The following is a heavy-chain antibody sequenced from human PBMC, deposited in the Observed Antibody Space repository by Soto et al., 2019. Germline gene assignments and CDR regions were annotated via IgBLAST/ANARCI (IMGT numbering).Heavy chain of an antibody. V-gene: IGHV3-53*01. D-gene: IGHD5-12*01. CDR1: GFTINSNY. J-gene: IGHJ4*02. Sequence: GGSLRLSCAASGFTINSNYMSWVRQAPGKGLEWVPVIYGGGSTDYADSVKGRFTISRDNSKNTLYLQMNSLRAEDTATYYCARARDAYNFLYEPTWGQGTLVTVSS. CDR2: IYGGGST. CDR3: ARARDAYNFLYEPT.